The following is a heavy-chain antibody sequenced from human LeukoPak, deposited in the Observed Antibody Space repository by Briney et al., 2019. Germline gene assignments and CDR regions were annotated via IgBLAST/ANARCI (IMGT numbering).Heavy chain of an antibody. Sequence: GGSLRLSCAASGFTFSSYAMSWVRQAPGKGLEWVSAISGSGGSTYYADFVKGRFTISRDNSKNTLYLQMNSLRAEDTAVYYCAKEGCSSTSCYPLGYWGQGTLVTVSS. J-gene: IGHJ4*02. D-gene: IGHD2-2*01. CDR1: GFTFSSYA. CDR3: AKEGCSSTSCYPLGY. V-gene: IGHV3-23*01. CDR2: ISGSGGST.